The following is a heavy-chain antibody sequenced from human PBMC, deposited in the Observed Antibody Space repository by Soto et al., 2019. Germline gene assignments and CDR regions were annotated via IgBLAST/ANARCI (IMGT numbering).Heavy chain of an antibody. CDR1: GYTFTDYV. Sequence: QVQLVQSGAEVKKPGASVKVSCKASGYTFTDYVITWMRQAPGQGLEVMGWISAYNGNTDYAQKVQGRVTMTTDTSTSTAYMELRSLTSDDTAVYYCERGTYGDYWGQGTLVTVSS. CDR2: ISAYNGNT. V-gene: IGHV1-18*01. J-gene: IGHJ4*02. CDR3: ERGTYGDY. D-gene: IGHD4-17*01.